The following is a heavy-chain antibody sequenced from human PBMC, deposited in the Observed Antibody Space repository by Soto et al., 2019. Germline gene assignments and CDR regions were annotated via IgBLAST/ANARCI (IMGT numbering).Heavy chain of an antibody. CDR2: ISIDGNSE. D-gene: IGHD2-21*01. Sequence: QVQLVESGGGVVQPGRSLRISCVASGFTFSNYVMHWVHQAPGKGLEWVAGISIDGNSEHYADSVKGRFTISRENSKNTVYLQMNSLRVEDTAVYYCATEDHGSGRARTFFLWGQGTLVTVSS. J-gene: IGHJ1*01. CDR1: GFTFSNYV. V-gene: IGHV3-30-3*01. CDR3: ATEDHGSGRARTFFL.